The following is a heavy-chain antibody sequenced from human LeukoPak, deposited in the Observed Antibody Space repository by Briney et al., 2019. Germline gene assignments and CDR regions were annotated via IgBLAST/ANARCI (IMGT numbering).Heavy chain of an antibody. CDR1: GFAVSRNY. CDR3: ARGPWDC. V-gene: IGHV3-53*05. J-gene: IGHJ4*02. CDR2: IYNDGST. Sequence: GGSLRLSCAASGFAVSRNYMTWVRQAPGKGLEWVSVIYNDGSTFYADSVKGRFTISRDNAKNTVYLQMNSLRVEDTTVYYCARGPWDCWGQGTLVTVSS.